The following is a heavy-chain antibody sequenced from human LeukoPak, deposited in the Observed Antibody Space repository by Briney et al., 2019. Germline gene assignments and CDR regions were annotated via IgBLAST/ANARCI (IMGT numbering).Heavy chain of an antibody. CDR1: GGSISSGGYY. D-gene: IGHD6-13*01. Sequence: SETLPLTCTVSGGSISSGGYYWSWIRQHPGKGLEWIGYIYYSGSTYYNPSPKSRVTISVDTSKNQFSLKLSSVTAADTAVYYCASRKYSSSRAHDSWGQGTLVTVSS. V-gene: IGHV4-31*03. CDR2: IYYSGST. J-gene: IGHJ5*01. CDR3: ASRKYSSSRAHDS.